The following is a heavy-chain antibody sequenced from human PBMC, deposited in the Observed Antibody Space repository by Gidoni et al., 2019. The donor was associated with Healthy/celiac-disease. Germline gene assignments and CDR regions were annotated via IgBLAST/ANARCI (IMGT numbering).Heavy chain of an antibody. Sequence: QVQLVQSGAEVKKPGASVKVSCTASGYTFTGYYMHWVRQAPGQGLEWMGWINPNSGGTNYAQKFQGWVTMTRDTSISTAYMELSRLRSDDTAVYYCARRVAAAGNGGWFDPWGQGTLVTVSS. CDR3: ARRVAAAGNGGWFDP. V-gene: IGHV1-2*04. CDR1: GYTFTGYY. J-gene: IGHJ5*02. CDR2: INPNSGGT. D-gene: IGHD6-13*01.